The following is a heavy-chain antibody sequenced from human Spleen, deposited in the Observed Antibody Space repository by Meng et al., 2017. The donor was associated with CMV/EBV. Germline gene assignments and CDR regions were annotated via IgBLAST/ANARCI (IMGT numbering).Heavy chain of an antibody. CDR1: GFTFSSYA. V-gene: IGHV3-23*03. J-gene: IGHJ5*02. D-gene: IGHD2-2*01. Sequence: GGSLRLSCAASGFTFSSYAMNWVRQAPGKGLEWVSLIYNDGSSAYYTDSVKGRFTISRDNSKNTLYLQMNSLGTEDTAVYYCARELGYCSSTSCHAQGFWFDPWGQGTLVTVSS. CDR2: IYNDGSSA. CDR3: ARELGYCSSTSCHAQGFWFDP.